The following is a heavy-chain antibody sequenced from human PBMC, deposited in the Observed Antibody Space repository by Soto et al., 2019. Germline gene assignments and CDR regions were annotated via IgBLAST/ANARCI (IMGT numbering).Heavy chain of an antibody. Sequence: QVQLVQSGAEVKKPGASVKVSCKASGYTFTSFDINWVRQATGQGLEWMGWMNPNSGNTGYAQKFQGRVTWTRNTSKSTVYMALSRLRSEDTAVYYCARAYTWGVAVAGMWGQGTLVTVSS. CDR3: ARAYTWGVAVAGM. CDR2: MNPNSGNT. D-gene: IGHD6-19*01. CDR1: GYTFTSFD. J-gene: IGHJ1*01. V-gene: IGHV1-8*01.